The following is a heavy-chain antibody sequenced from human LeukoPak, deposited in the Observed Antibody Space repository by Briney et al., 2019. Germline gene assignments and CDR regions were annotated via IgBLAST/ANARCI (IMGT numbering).Heavy chain of an antibody. CDR2: ISGSGGST. J-gene: IGHJ4*02. CDR3: AKDDTLPDYDILTGHIDY. CDR1: GFTFSSYA. V-gene: IGHV3-23*01. Sequence: QPGGSLRLSCAASGFTFSSYAMSWVRQAPGKGLEWVSAISGSGGSTYYADSVKGRFTISRDNSKNTLYLQMNSLREEDTALYYCAKDDTLPDYDILTGHIDYWGQGTLVTVSS. D-gene: IGHD3-9*01.